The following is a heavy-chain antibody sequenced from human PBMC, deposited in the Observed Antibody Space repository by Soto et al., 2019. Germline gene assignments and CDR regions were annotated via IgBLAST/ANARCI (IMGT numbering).Heavy chain of an antibody. CDR2: INAGNGNT. CDR1: GYTFTSYA. V-gene: IGHV1-3*01. J-gene: IGHJ6*02. CDR3: ALEARYYNGLDV. Sequence: GASVKVSCKASGYTFTSYAMHWIRQAPGQRLEWMGWINAGNGNTKYSQKFQGRVTITRSTSATTAYMELSSLRFEDTAVYYCALEARYYNGLDVWGQGTTVTVSS.